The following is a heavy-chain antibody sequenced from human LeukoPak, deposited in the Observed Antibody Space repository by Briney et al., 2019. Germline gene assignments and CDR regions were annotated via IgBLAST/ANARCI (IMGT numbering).Heavy chain of an antibody. V-gene: IGHV1-18*04. CDR2: ISGYNGNT. Sequence: ASVKVSCKASGYTSTGYYMHWVRQARGQGLEWMGWISGYNGNTKYVQKFQGRVTMTTATSTSTAYMELRSLRSDDTAVYYCARDLTHRRNYDNSGYQIVPAFWGQGTLVTVSS. CDR3: ARDLTHRRNYDNSGYQIVPAF. J-gene: IGHJ4*02. D-gene: IGHD3-22*01. CDR1: GYTSTGYY.